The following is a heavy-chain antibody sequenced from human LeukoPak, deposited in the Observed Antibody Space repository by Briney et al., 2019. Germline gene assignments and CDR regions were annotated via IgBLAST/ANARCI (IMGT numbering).Heavy chain of an antibody. Sequence: SETLSLTCTVSGGSISSYYWTSVRQPAGKGLEWLGRFYTSEITNYNPSLKSRVTMSVDTSKNQFSLKLTSVTAADTAVYYCARLTLDGAYHYLDYWGQGTLVTVSS. CDR3: ARLTLDGAYHYLDY. J-gene: IGHJ4*02. D-gene: IGHD5-24*01. V-gene: IGHV4-4*07. CDR1: GGSISSYY. CDR2: FYTSEIT.